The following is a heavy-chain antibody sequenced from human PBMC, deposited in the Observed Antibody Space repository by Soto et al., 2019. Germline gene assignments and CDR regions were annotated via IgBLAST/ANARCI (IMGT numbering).Heavy chain of an antibody. CDR2: IYYSGST. CDR3: ARQASGYYYGWFDP. Sequence: SETLSLTCTVSGGSITSSSYYWGWIRQPPGKGLEWIGSIYYSGSTYYNPSLKSRVTISVDTSKNQFSLKLSSVTAADTAVYYCARQASGYYYGWFDPWGQGTLVTVSS. J-gene: IGHJ5*02. D-gene: IGHD3-22*01. V-gene: IGHV4-39*01. CDR1: GGSITSSSYY.